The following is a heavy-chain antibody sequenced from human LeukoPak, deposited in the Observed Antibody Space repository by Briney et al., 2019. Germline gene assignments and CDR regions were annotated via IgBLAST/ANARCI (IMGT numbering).Heavy chain of an antibody. V-gene: IGHV2-5*08. D-gene: IGHD3-3*01. Sequence: TLSLTCTVSGGSISSYYWSWIRQPPGKALEWLALIYWDDDKRYSPSLKSRLTITKDTSKNQVVLTMTNMDPVDTATYYCAHKTTYYDFWSGYSQPKSAYFDYWGQGTLVTVSS. CDR1: GGSISSYYW. CDR3: AHKTTYYDFWSGYSQPKSAYFDY. CDR2: IYWDDDK. J-gene: IGHJ4*02.